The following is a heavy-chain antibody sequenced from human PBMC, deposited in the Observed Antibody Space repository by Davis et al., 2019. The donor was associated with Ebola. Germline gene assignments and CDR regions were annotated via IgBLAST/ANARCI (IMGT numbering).Heavy chain of an antibody. D-gene: IGHD3-3*01. CDR1: GFTFSSYG. Sequence: GESLKISCAASGFTFSSYGMHWVRQAPGKGLEWVALIWYDGSNKYYADSVKGRFTISRDNSKNTLYLQMNSLRTEDTAVYYCAGGWYYDFWSGYGAMDVWGQGTTVTVSS. CDR3: AGGWYYDFWSGYGAMDV. V-gene: IGHV3-33*01. J-gene: IGHJ6*02. CDR2: IWYDGSNK.